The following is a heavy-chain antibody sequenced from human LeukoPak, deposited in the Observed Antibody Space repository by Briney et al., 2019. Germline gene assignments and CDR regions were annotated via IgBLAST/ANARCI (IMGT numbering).Heavy chain of an antibody. D-gene: IGHD3-16*02. CDR3: ARSYYDYVWGSDRFHYFDY. Sequence: KPSETLSLTCTVSGGSISSYYWSWIRQPPGKGLEWIGEINHSGSTNYNPSLKSRVTISVDTSKNQFSLKLSSVTAADTAVYYCARSYYDYVWGSDRFHYFDYWGQGTLVTVSS. J-gene: IGHJ4*02. V-gene: IGHV4-34*01. CDR1: GGSISSYY. CDR2: INHSGST.